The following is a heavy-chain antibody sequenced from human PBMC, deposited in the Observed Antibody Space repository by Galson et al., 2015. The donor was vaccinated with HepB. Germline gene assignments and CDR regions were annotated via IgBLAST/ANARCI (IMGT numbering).Heavy chain of an antibody. Sequence: SLRLSCAASGFTFSSYWMSWVRQAPGKGLEWVANIKQDGSEKYYVDSVKGRFTISRDNAKNSLYLQMNSLRAEDTAVYYCATGIVGATSANLPDYWGQGTLVNVSS. CDR3: ATGIVGATSANLPDY. V-gene: IGHV3-7*03. CDR1: GFTFSSYW. J-gene: IGHJ4*02. D-gene: IGHD1-26*01. CDR2: IKQDGSEK.